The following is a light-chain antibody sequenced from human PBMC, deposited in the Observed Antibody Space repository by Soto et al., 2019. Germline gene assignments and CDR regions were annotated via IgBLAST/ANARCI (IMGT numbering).Light chain of an antibody. V-gene: IGLV2-23*01. CDR2: EGS. J-gene: IGLJ1*01. CDR3: CSYAGSSTRYV. CDR1: SSDVGSYNL. Sequence: QSALTQPASGSGSPGQSITISCTGTSSDVGSYNLVSWYQQHPGKAPKLMIYEGSKRHSGVSTRFSGSKSGNTASLTISGLQAEDEADYYCCSYAGSSTRYVFGTGTKLTVL.